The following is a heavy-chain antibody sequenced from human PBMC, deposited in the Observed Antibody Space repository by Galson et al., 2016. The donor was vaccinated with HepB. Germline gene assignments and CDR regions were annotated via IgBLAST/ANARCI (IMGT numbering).Heavy chain of an antibody. Sequence: SLRLSCAVSGLIISTNYMSWVRQAPGSGLEWVSVIYGGGSTFYADSVKGRFTISRDNSKNTLYVQMSSLRGEDTAIYYCAKVTTVSTSLSNYAMDVWGQGTTVTVSS. V-gene: IGHV3-53*01. CDR3: AKVTTVSTSLSNYAMDV. CDR2: IYGGGST. J-gene: IGHJ6*02. D-gene: IGHD4-17*01. CDR1: GLIISTNY.